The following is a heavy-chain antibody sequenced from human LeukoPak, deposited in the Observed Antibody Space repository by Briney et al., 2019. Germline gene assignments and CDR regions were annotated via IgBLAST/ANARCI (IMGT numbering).Heavy chain of an antibody. CDR2: IIPILGIA. CDR3: ARDKAVAGTPYFDY. CDR1: GGTFSSYA. V-gene: IGHV1-69*04. D-gene: IGHD6-19*01. Sequence: SVKVSCKASGGTFSSYAISWVRHAPGQGLEWMGRIIPILGIANYAQKFQGRVTITADKSTSTAYMELSSLRSEDTAVYYCARDKAVAGTPYFDYWGQGTLVTVSS. J-gene: IGHJ4*02.